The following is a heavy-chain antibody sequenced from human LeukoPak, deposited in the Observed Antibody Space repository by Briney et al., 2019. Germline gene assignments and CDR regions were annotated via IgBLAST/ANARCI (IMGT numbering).Heavy chain of an antibody. D-gene: IGHD3-22*01. Sequence: HTGGSLRLSCAASGFTLCSYWVHWLRRSPGRALVWVSRIKSGGCTNYADSVKGRFTISRDNAKNTLSLQMNSLRAEDTGVYYCARAPSEIGGYYPEYFRHWGRGNLVTVSS. V-gene: IGHV3-74*01. CDR2: IKSGGCT. CDR3: ARAPSEIGGYYPEYFRH. CDR1: GFTLCSYW. J-gene: IGHJ1*01.